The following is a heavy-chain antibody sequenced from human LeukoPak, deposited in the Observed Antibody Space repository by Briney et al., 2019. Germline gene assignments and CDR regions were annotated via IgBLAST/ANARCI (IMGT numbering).Heavy chain of an antibody. V-gene: IGHV1-8*01. CDR3: ARGRRDSRQFDY. Sequence: ASVKVSCKASGYTFTSYDINWVRQATGQGLEWMGWMNPNSGNTGYAQKFQDRVTMTGNTSISTAYMELSSLRSEDTAVYYCARGRRDSRQFDYWGQGTLVTVSS. D-gene: IGHD3-10*01. CDR2: MNPNSGNT. CDR1: GYTFTSYD. J-gene: IGHJ4*02.